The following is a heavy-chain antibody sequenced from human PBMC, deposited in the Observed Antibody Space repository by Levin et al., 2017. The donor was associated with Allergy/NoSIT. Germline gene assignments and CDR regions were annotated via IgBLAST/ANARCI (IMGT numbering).Heavy chain of an antibody. Sequence: PGGSLRLSCAASEFILSSYCMAWVRQAPGKGLQWVANIKQDGSERYNVDSLKGRFTISRDSAKNSLYLQMNNLRDEDTAVYYCARVVSASGLLYGMDVWGQGTTVTVSS. J-gene: IGHJ6*02. CDR3: ARVVSASGLLYGMDV. V-gene: IGHV3-7*04. CDR2: IKQDGSER. D-gene: IGHD2-21*02. CDR1: EFILSSYC.